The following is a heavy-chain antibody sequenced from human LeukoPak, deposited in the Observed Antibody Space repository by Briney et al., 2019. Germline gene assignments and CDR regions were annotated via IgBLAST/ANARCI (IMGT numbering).Heavy chain of an antibody. CDR1: GFTFSTYW. J-gene: IGHJ3*02. CDR3: AVRSYSGAFDI. D-gene: IGHD1-26*01. CDR2: INGDGSST. V-gene: IGHV3-74*01. Sequence: GGSLRLSCAASGFTFSTYWMHWVRQAPGKGLVWVSRINGDGSSTHYADSVKGRFTISRDNAKNTVYLQMNSLRAEDTAVYYCAVRSYSGAFDIWGQGTMVTVSS.